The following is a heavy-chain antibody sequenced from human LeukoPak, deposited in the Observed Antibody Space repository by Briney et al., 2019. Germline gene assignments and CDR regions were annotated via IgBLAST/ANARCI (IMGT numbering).Heavy chain of an antibody. CDR2: IIPIFGTA. J-gene: IGHJ4*02. D-gene: IGHD7-27*01. CDR3: ARGPALNWGEVEYFDY. CDR1: GGTFSSYA. Sequence: SVKVSCKASGGTFSSYAISWVRQAPGQGLEWMGGIIPIFGTANYAQKFQGRVTITADESTSTAYMELSSLRSEDTAVYYCARGPALNWGEVEYFDYWGQGTLVAVSS. V-gene: IGHV1-69*01.